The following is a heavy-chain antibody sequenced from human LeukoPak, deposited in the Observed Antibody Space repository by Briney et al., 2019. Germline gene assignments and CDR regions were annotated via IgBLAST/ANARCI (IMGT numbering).Heavy chain of an antibody. CDR3: AKDRPVWRFLEWLFDY. CDR1: GFTVSSNY. V-gene: IGHV3-23*01. Sequence: PGGSLRLSCAASGFTVSSNYMSWVRQAPGKGLEWVSAISGSGGSTYYADSVKGRFTISRDNSKNTLYLQMNSLRAEDTAVYYCAKDRPVWRFLEWLFDYWGQGTLVTVSS. CDR2: ISGSGGST. D-gene: IGHD3-3*01. J-gene: IGHJ4*02.